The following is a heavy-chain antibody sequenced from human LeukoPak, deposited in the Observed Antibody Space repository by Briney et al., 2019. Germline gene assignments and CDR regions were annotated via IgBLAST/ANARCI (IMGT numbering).Heavy chain of an antibody. CDR2: INHSGST. V-gene: IGHV4-34*01. D-gene: IGHD1-14*01. Sequence: SETLSLTCAVYGGSFSGYYWSWIRQPPGKGLEWIGEINHSGSTNYNPSLKSRVTISVDTSKNQFSLKLNSVTAADAAVYYCARRKAEKPFYGMDVWGQGTTVTVSS. CDR3: ARRKAEKPFYGMDV. J-gene: IGHJ6*02. CDR1: GGSFSGYY.